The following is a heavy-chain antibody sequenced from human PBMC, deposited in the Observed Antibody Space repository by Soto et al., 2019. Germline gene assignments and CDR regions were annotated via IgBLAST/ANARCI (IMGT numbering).Heavy chain of an antibody. Sequence: GASVKVSCKASGYTFTGYYMHWVRQAPGQGLEWMGIINPSGGSTSYAQKFQGRVTMTRDTSTSTVYMELSSLRSEDTAVYYCARAHSQYYDFWSGPYIGMDVWGQGTTVTVSS. D-gene: IGHD3-3*01. V-gene: IGHV1-46*01. CDR2: INPSGGST. J-gene: IGHJ6*02. CDR3: ARAHSQYYDFWSGPYIGMDV. CDR1: GYTFTGYY.